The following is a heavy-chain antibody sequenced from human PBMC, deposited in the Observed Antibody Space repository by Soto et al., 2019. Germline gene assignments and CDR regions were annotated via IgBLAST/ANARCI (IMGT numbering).Heavy chain of an antibody. V-gene: IGHV2-5*02. Sequence: SGPTLVNPTQTLTLTCTFSGFSLSTSGEGVGWIRQPPGKALEWLALIFWDDDKRYNSSLRSGLTITKATSKNQVVLTLTNMDPVDTATYYCAHRRDATVRVPAAISAWFDPWGQGTQVTVSS. J-gene: IGHJ5*02. D-gene: IGHD2-2*01. CDR2: IFWDDDK. CDR3: AHRRDATVRVPAAISAWFDP. CDR1: GFSLSTSGEG.